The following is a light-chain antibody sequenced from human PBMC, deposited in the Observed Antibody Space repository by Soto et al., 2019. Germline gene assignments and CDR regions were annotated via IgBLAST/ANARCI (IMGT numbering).Light chain of an antibody. J-gene: IGKJ5*01. CDR3: QQLNAYPIT. V-gene: IGKV1-9*01. CDR1: QGIGSY. Sequence: IQLTQSRPSLSASVGWRLTISSRASQGIGSYLAWYQQKKGKAPNLMIYTVSTLQSGVPSRFSGSGYGTDFNLTISSLQTEDFATYYCQQLNAYPITFGQGTRLEIK. CDR2: TVS.